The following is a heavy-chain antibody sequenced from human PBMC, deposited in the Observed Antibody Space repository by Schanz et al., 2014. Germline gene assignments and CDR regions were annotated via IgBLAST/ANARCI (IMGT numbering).Heavy chain of an antibody. CDR1: GLIFSNYV. CDR3: ARGLIAAAGGAFDY. D-gene: IGHD6-13*01. CDR2: FDAHDGRA. V-gene: IGHV3-23*01. J-gene: IGHJ4*02. Sequence: EVQLLESGGGLVQPGGSLKLSCAASGLIFSNYVMSWVRQAPGKGLEWVSGFDAHDGRAYYADSAKGRFTMSRDNSKNTLYLQMNSLRAGDAAVYYCARGLIAAAGGAFDYWGQGTLVAVSA.